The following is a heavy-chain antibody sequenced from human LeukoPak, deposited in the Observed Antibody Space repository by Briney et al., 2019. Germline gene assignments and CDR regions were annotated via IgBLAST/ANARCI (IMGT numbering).Heavy chain of an antibody. D-gene: IGHD6-19*01. CDR3: ASWPVGWYGEDS. CDR1: GFTFSSYW. CDR2: INEDGSEK. J-gene: IGHJ4*02. Sequence: GGSLRLSCAASGFTFSSYWMSWVRQAPGKGLEWVANINEDGSEKYYVDSVKGRFTISRDNAKNSLYLQMDSLRAEDTAIYYCASWPVGWYGEDSWGQGTLVTVSS. V-gene: IGHV3-7*01.